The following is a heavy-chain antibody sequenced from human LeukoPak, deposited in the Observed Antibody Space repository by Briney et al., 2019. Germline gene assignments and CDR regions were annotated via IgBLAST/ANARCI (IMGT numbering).Heavy chain of an antibody. CDR2: ISAYNGNT. J-gene: IGHJ4*02. Sequence: GASVTVSFKASGGTFISYAISWVRQAPGQGLEGMGWISAYNGNTNYAQKLQGRVTMTTDTSTSTAYMELRSLRSDDTAVYYCARDQGSGYDILTGYQYYFDYWGQGTLVTVSS. CDR3: ARDQGSGYDILTGYQYYFDY. D-gene: IGHD3-9*01. V-gene: IGHV1-18*01. CDR1: GGTFISYA.